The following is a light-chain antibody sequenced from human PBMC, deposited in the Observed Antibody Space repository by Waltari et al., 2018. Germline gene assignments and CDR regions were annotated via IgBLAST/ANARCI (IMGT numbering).Light chain of an antibody. J-gene: IGLJ3*02. V-gene: IGLV2-14*03. CDR2: DVS. CDR3: SSYTSSSTLV. Sequence: QSALTQPASVSGSPGQSITISCTGTNSDVGGYNYVSWYQQHPGKAPKLMIYDVSNRPSGVSNRFSGSKSGNTASLTISGLQAEDEADYHCSSYTSSSTLVFGGGTKLTVL. CDR1: NSDVGGYNY.